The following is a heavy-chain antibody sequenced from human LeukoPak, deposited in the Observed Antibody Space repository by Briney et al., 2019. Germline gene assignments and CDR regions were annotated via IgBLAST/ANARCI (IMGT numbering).Heavy chain of an antibody. D-gene: IGHD2-2*01. Sequence: GGTLRLSCTASGFTFNTYSMNWVRQAPGKGLEWVASISDRGSYIYYTDSVKGRFTITRDNAKNSLYLQMNSLRADDTAVYYCANHLACGSTSCPSFDDWGQGTLVTVSS. J-gene: IGHJ4*02. CDR3: ANHLACGSTSCPSFDD. CDR2: ISDRGSYI. V-gene: IGHV3-21*01. CDR1: GFTFNTYS.